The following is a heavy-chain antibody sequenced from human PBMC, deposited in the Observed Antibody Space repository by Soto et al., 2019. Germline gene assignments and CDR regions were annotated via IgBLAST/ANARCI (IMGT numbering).Heavy chain of an antibody. Sequence: QVQLVQSGAEVKKPGASVKVSCKASGYTFTGYYMHWVRQAPGQGLEWMGWINPNSGGTNYAQKFQGWVTMTRDTSISTAYRELSRLRSDDTAVYYCARGVRYDILTGYPLPYYYYGMDVWGQGTTVTVSS. CDR1: GYTFTGYY. CDR3: ARGVRYDILTGYPLPYYYYGMDV. V-gene: IGHV1-2*04. J-gene: IGHJ6*02. CDR2: INPNSGGT. D-gene: IGHD3-9*01.